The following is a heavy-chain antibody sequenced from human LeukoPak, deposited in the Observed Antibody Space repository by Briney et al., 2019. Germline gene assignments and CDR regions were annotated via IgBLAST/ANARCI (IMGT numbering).Heavy chain of an antibody. V-gene: IGHV3-23*01. Sequence: PGGSLRLSCAASGFDFSSYAMSWVRQPPGKGLEWVSVISRRDDYTYYADSVKGRFTISRDNSKNTLYLQMNSLRAEDTAVYYCANDYRSGSFHDFWGQGTLVTVS. CDR1: GFDFSSYA. CDR2: ISRRDDYT. D-gene: IGHD3-10*01. J-gene: IGHJ4*02. CDR3: ANDYRSGSFHDF.